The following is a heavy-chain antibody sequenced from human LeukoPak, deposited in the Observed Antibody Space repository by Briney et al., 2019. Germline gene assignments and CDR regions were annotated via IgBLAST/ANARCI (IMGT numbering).Heavy chain of an antibody. V-gene: IGHV3-7*01. CDR3: ARDQTPFY. J-gene: IGHJ4*02. CDR1: GFTFSSYW. D-gene: IGHD2-15*01. Sequence: PGGSLRLSCAASGFTFSSYWMSWVRQAPGKGLEWVANIKKDGSEKYYVDSVKGRFTISRDNAKSSMWLQMNSLRDEDTAVYYCARDQTPFYWGQGSLVTVSS. CDR2: IKKDGSEK.